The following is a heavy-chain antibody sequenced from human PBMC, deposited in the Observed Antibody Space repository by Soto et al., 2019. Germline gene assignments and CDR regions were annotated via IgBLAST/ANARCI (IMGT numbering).Heavy chain of an antibody. CDR3: AHAPGIAVTTNWFDP. D-gene: IGHD6-19*01. CDR2: IYWDDDK. J-gene: IGHJ5*02. V-gene: IGHV2-5*02. CDR1: GLSLSTSEVG. Sequence: QITLKESGPTLVKPTQTLTLTCTFSGLSLSTSEVGVGWIRQPPGKALQWLALIYWDDDKRYSPSLKSRLTITKDTSKNQVVLTMTNMDPVDTATYYCAHAPGIAVTTNWFDPWGQGILVTVSS.